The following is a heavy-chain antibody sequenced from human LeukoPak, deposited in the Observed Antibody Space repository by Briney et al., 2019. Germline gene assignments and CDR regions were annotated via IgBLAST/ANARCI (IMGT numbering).Heavy chain of an antibody. CDR3: ARVEMATMDHFDY. D-gene: IGHD5-24*01. CDR1: GYSISSGYY. J-gene: IGHJ4*02. CDR2: IYYSGST. Sequence: SETLSLTCTVSGYSISSGYYWGWIRQPPGKGLEWIGSIYYSGSTYYNPSLKSRVTISVDTSKNQFSLKLSSVTAADTAVYYCARVEMATMDHFDYWGQGTLVTVSS. V-gene: IGHV4-38-2*02.